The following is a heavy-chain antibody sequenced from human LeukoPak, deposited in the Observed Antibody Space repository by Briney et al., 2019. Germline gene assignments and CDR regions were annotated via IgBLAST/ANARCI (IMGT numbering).Heavy chain of an antibody. Sequence: GGSLRLSCEASGFTFGSYEMNWVRQAPGKGLEWVSYISSSGSTIYYADSVKGRFTISRDNSKNTLYLQMNSLRGEDTALYYCARDVGSGTYYRGYFDYWGQGTLVTVSS. CDR1: GFTFGSYE. CDR3: ARDVGSGTYYRGYFDY. V-gene: IGHV3-48*03. J-gene: IGHJ4*02. D-gene: IGHD1-26*01. CDR2: ISSSGSTI.